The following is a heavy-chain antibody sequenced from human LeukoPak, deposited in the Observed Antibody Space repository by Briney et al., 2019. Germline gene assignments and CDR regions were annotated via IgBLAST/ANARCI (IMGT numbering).Heavy chain of an antibody. CDR1: GGSISSGSYY. J-gene: IGHJ4*02. D-gene: IGHD3-10*01. V-gene: IGHV4-61*02. CDR3: ARHIRQVTYYYGSGSYYWPYYFDY. Sequence: SETLSLTCTVSGGSISSGSYYWTWIRQPAGKGLELIGRIYTSGNTNYNPSLKSRVTISVDTSRNQSSLKLSSVTAADTAVYYCARHIRQVTYYYGSGSYYWPYYFDYWGQGTLVTVSS. CDR2: IYTSGNT.